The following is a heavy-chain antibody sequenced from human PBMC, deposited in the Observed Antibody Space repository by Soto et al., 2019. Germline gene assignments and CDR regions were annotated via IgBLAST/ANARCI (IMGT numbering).Heavy chain of an antibody. Sequence: SETLSLTCTVSGGSISSGDYHWSWIRQPPGKGLEWIGFVYYTGNTYYNPSLKSRVTISVDTSKNQFSLKLSSVTAADTALYYCARSDFWSGYYTDYWGQGTLVTVSS. J-gene: IGHJ4*02. CDR2: VYYTGNT. CDR1: GGSISSGDYH. CDR3: ARSDFWSGYYTDY. D-gene: IGHD3-3*01. V-gene: IGHV4-30-4*08.